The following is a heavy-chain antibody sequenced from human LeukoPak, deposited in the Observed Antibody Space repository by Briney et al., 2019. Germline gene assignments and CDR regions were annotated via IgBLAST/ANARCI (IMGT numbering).Heavy chain of an antibody. CDR2: INHSGST. Sequence: PSETLSLTCTVSGGSISSSSYYWSWIRQPPGKGLEWIGEINHSGSTNYNPSLKSRVTISVDTSKNQFSLKLSSVTAADTAVYYCARAPGYSSSSGGLDPWGQGTLVTVSS. CDR3: ARAPGYSSSSGGLDP. CDR1: GGSISSSSYY. J-gene: IGHJ5*02. D-gene: IGHD6-6*01. V-gene: IGHV4-39*07.